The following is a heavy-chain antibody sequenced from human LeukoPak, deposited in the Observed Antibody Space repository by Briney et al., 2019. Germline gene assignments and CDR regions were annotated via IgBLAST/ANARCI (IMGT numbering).Heavy chain of an antibody. V-gene: IGHV3-23*01. CDR1: GFTFSSDA. J-gene: IGHJ4*02. CDR3: AKRWRHTSAYFDR. D-gene: IGHD2-21*02. Sequence: PGGSLRLSCAAPGFTFSSDAMSWVRQAPGKGLEWVSSVSAGGFNTFYADSVKGRFTISRDNSKNTLYLQMNSLRAGDTAVYYCAKRWRHTSAYFDRWGQGTLVTVSS. CDR2: VSAGGFNT.